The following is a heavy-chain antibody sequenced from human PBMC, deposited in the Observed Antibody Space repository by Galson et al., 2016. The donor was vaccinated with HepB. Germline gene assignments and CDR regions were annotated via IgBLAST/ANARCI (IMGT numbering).Heavy chain of an antibody. CDR3: ARGGRGYSALLFDY. J-gene: IGHJ4*02. V-gene: IGHV6-1*01. CDR1: GDSVSSNSAT. Sequence: CAISGDSVSSNSATWNWIRQSPSRGLEYLGRTYYRTKWYDDYGVSVKSRININPETSKNQFSLQSNSVPPEDTAVYYCARGGRGYSALLFDYWGQGTLVTVSS. D-gene: IGHD5-24*01. CDR2: TYYRTKWYD.